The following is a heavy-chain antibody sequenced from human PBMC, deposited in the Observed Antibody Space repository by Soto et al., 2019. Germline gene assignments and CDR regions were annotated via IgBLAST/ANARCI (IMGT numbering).Heavy chain of an antibody. D-gene: IGHD2-15*01. CDR1: GFTFSRNA. V-gene: IGHV3-23*01. CDR3: AKLGFCSGGTCYLDYYNGVDV. J-gene: IGHJ6*02. Sequence: EVQLLESGGGVVQPGESLRLSCAASGFTFSRNAMSWVRQAPGKGLEWVSTIGSAGTAYYADSVKGRFTISRENSKNTQSLQMTSLRAEDTAVYYCAKLGFCSGGTCYLDYYNGVDVWGQGTTVTVSS. CDR2: IGSAGTA.